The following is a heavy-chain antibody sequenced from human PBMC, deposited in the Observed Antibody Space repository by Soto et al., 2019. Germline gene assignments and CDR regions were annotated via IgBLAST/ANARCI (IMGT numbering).Heavy chain of an antibody. D-gene: IGHD4-17*01. V-gene: IGHV1-69*12. CDR1: GGTFSSYA. J-gene: IGHJ6*02. CDR3: ARANYGDYEGGYYDYGMDV. CDR2: IIPIFGTA. Sequence: QVQLVQSGAEVKKPGSSVKVSCKASGGTFSSYAISWVRQAPGQGLEWMGGIIPIFGTANYAQKFQGRVTITAAEYTSTAYMELSSLRSEDTAVYYCARANYGDYEGGYYDYGMDVWGQGTTVTVSS.